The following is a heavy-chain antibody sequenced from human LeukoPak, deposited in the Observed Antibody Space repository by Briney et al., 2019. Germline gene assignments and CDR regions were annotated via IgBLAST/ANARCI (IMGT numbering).Heavy chain of an antibody. V-gene: IGHV1-18*01. CDR1: GYTFTSYG. J-gene: IGHJ6*02. Sequence: ASVKGSCKASGYTFTSYGISWVRQAPGQGLEWMGWISAYNGNTNYAQKLQGRVTMTTDTSTSTAYMELRSLRSDDTAVYYCARGAYYYDSSGLNYYYYGMDVWGQGTTVTVSS. CDR3: ARGAYYYDSSGLNYYYYGMDV. D-gene: IGHD3-22*01. CDR2: ISAYNGNT.